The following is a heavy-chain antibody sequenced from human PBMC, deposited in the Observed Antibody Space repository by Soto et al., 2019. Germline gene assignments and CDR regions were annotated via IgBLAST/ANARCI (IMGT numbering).Heavy chain of an antibody. V-gene: IGHV1-46*01. CDR2: INPSGGGP. CDR3: ARDLIGTTGTLDY. Sequence: QVQLVQSGAEVKKPGASVKVSCKASGNTFTRSFMHWVRQAPGQRLEWLGLINPSGGGPNYAQKFQGRITLTRDTSTSTLYMELRSLTSEDTAVYYCARDLIGTTGTLDYWGQGTLVTVSS. D-gene: IGHD1-20*01. CDR1: GNTFTRSF. J-gene: IGHJ4*02.